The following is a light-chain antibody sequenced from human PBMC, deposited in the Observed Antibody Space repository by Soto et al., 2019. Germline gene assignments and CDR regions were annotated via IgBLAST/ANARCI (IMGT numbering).Light chain of an antibody. J-gene: IGLJ1*01. V-gene: IGLV2-23*03. CDR2: EGS. CDR1: SSDVGSWNL. Sequence: QSALTQPASVSGSPGQSISISCTGTSSDVGSWNLVSWYQQYPGKAPKLMIYEGSKRPSGVSNRFSGSKSGNTASLTISGLQAEDEADYYCCSYAGSSTVFGTGTKVTVL. CDR3: CSYAGSSTV.